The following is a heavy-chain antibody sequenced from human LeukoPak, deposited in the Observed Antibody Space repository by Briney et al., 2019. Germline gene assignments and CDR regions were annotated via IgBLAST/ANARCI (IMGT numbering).Heavy chain of an antibody. J-gene: IGHJ4*02. CDR3: AKGGSSSWYPFDY. CDR1: GFTFSSYA. V-gene: IGHV3-23*01. D-gene: IGHD6-13*01. Sequence: GGSLRLSCAASGFTFSSYAMSWVRQAPGKGLVLVSTISGSGSSTYYADSVKGRFTISRDNSENTVYLQMNSLRAGDTAVYYCAKGGSSSWYPFDYWGPGTLVTVSS. CDR2: ISGSGSST.